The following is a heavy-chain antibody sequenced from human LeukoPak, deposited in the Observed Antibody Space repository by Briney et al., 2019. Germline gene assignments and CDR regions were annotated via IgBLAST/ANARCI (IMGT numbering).Heavy chain of an antibody. D-gene: IGHD2-15*01. CDR1: GDSISSSSYY. CDR2: IYYSGST. V-gene: IGHV4-39*07. CDR3: ARESVVVVPATPSPQFTRWSDP. J-gene: IGHJ5*02. Sequence: SETLSLTCTVSGDSISSSSYYWGWIRQPPGKGLEWTGSIYYSGSTYYNPSLKSRVTISVDTSKNQFSLKLSSVTAADTAVYYCARESVVVVPATPSPQFTRWSDPWGQGTLVTVSS.